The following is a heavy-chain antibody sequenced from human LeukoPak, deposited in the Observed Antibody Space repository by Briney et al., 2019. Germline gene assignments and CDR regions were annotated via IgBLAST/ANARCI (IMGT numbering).Heavy chain of an antibody. J-gene: IGHJ4*02. D-gene: IGHD1-26*01. Sequence: ASVNVSCKASGGTFSSYAISWVRQAPGQGLEWMGGIIPIFGTANYAQKFQGRVTITADESTSTAYMELSSLRSEDTAVYYCASQWPGELLDSHGDYWGQGTLVTVSS. V-gene: IGHV1-69*13. CDR3: ASQWPGELLDSHGDY. CDR2: IIPIFGTA. CDR1: GGTFSSYA.